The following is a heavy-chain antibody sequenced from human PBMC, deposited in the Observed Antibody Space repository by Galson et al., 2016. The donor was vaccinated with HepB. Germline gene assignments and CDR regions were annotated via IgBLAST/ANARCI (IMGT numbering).Heavy chain of an antibody. J-gene: IGHJ4*02. Sequence: SLRLSCAASGFIFSDYDMHWVRQVTGKSLEWVSAIDSAGDTFYPGSVKGRFTISRENAKNSLYLQMNGLRAGETAVYHCARALLGGGAGGSDTVAVPSAMDHWGQGTLVTVSS. CDR1: GFIFSDYD. CDR3: ARALLGGGAGGSDTVAVPSAMDH. D-gene: IGHD2-2*01. CDR2: IDSAGDT. V-gene: IGHV3-13*01.